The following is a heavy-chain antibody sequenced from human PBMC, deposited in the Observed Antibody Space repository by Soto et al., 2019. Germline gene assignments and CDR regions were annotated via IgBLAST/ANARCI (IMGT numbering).Heavy chain of an antibody. CDR3: ARGEQWLTPFDY. V-gene: IGHV4-59*01. CDR1: GGSISSYY. J-gene: IGHJ4*02. D-gene: IGHD6-19*01. CDR2: IYYSGST. Sequence: SETLSLTCTVSGGSISSYYWSWIRQPPGKGLEWIGYIYYSGSTNYNPSLKSRVTISVDTSKNQFSLKLSSVTAADTAVYYCARGEQWLTPFDYWGQGTLVTVSS.